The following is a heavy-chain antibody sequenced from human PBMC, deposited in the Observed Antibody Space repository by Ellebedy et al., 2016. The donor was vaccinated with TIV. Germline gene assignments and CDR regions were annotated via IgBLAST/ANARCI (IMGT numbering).Heavy chain of an antibody. D-gene: IGHD3-3*01. CDR3: AASGPRFYYYYGMDV. J-gene: IGHJ6*02. V-gene: IGHV1-58*02. CDR2: IVVGSGNT. Sequence: AASVKVSCKASGFTFTSSAMQWVRQARGQRLEWIGWIVVGSGNTNYAQKFQERVTITMDMSTSTAYMDLSSLRSEDTAVYYCAASGPRFYYYYGMDVWGQGTTVTVSS. CDR1: GFTFTSSA.